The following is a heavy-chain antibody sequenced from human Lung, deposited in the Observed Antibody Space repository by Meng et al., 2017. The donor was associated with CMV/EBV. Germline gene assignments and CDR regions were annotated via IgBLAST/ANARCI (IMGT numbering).Heavy chain of an antibody. CDR2: IWYDGSNK. D-gene: IGHD1-26*01. Sequence: GGSLRLXCAASGFTFSSYGMHWVRQAPGKGLEWVAVIWYDGSNKYYADSVKGRFTISRDNSKNTLYLQMNSLRAEDTAVYYCAKSRGDVGATTPFDYFDYWGQGPLVPFSS. CDR1: GFTFSSYG. J-gene: IGHJ4*02. V-gene: IGHV3-33*06. CDR3: AKSRGDVGATTPFDYFDY.